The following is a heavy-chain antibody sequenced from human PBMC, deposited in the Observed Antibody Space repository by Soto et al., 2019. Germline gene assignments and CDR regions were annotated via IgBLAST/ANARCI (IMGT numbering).Heavy chain of an antibody. J-gene: IGHJ3*02. CDR2: IYYSGST. CDR3: ASVVSGPLGYCSGGSCYPDDAFDI. CDR1: CGSISSYY. Sequence: PSETLSLTCTVSCGSISSYYWSWIRQPPGKGLEWIGYIYYSGSTNYNPSLKSRVTISVDTSKNQFSLKLSSVTAADTAVYYCASVVSGPLGYCSGGSCYPDDAFDIWGQGTMVTVSS. D-gene: IGHD2-15*01. V-gene: IGHV4-59*08.